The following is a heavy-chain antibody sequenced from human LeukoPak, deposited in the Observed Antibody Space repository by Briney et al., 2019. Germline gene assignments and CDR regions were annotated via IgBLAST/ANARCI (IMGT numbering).Heavy chain of an antibody. D-gene: IGHD3-22*01. Sequence: GASVKVSCKASGYTFTSYYMHWVRQAPGQGLEWMGIINPSGGSTSYAQKFQGRVTMTRDTSTSTVYMELSRLRSDDTAVHYCARDRYYSDGSGFPGDYWGQGTLVTVSS. CDR1: GYTFTSYY. J-gene: IGHJ4*02. CDR2: INPSGGST. V-gene: IGHV1-46*01. CDR3: ARDRYYSDGSGFPGDY.